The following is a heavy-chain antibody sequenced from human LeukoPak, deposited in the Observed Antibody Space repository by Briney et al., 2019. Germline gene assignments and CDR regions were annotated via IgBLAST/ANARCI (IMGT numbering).Heavy chain of an antibody. Sequence: PGGSLRLSCAASGFSFSDYYMSWIRQAPGKGLEWLSYISSDSNAMHYADSVMGRFTISRDNAKNSLYLQMNSPRAEDTAVYYCATYYYDTSGYPAFDYWGQGTLVTVSS. J-gene: IGHJ4*02. V-gene: IGHV3-11*04. CDR1: GFSFSDYY. CDR2: ISSDSNAM. D-gene: IGHD3-22*01. CDR3: ATYYYDTSGYPAFDY.